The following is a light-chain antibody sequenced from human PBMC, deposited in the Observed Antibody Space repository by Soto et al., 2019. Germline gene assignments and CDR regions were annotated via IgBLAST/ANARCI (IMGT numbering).Light chain of an antibody. Sequence: EIVLTQSPATLSSFPGDRVTLSCRASQAVNTRLAWYQHKPGQAPRLLIYLTSNRAAGIPARFSGSGSETDFTLTISDVEPEDFAVYYCQHYYNWPRTFGQGTKVDIK. CDR3: QHYYNWPRT. CDR2: LTS. V-gene: IGKV3-11*01. CDR1: QAVNTR. J-gene: IGKJ1*01.